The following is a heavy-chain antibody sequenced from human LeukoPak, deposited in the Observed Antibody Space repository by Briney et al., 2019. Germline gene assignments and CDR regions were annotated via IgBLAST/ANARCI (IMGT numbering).Heavy chain of an antibody. CDR2: IYYSGST. V-gene: IGHV4-59*01. Sequence: PSETLSLTCAVYGGSFSGYYWSWIRQPPGKGLEWIGYIYYSGSTNYNPSLKSRVTISVDTSKNQFSLKLSSVTAADTAVYYCARESRPPYWFDPWGQGTLVTVSS. D-gene: IGHD6-6*01. CDR3: ARESRPPYWFDP. J-gene: IGHJ5*02. CDR1: GGSFSGYY.